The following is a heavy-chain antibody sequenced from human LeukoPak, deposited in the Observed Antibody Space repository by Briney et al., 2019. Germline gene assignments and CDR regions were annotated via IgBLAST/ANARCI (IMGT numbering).Heavy chain of an antibody. Sequence: PGGSLRLSCAASGFTFSSYVMHWVRQAPGKGLEWVAVIWYDGSNKYYADSVKGRFTISRDNSKNTLYLQMNSLRAEDTAVYYCARDKGDGYNWGTIDYWGQGTLVTVSS. CDR2: IWYDGSNK. CDR3: ARDKGDGYNWGTIDY. V-gene: IGHV3-33*08. CDR1: GFTFSSYV. D-gene: IGHD5-12*01. J-gene: IGHJ4*02.